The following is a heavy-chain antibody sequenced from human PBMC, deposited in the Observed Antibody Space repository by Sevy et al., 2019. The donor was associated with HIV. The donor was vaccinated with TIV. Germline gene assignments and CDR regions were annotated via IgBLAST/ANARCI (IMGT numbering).Heavy chain of an antibody. CDR3: ARGAVVIGTAATPVLDF. J-gene: IGHJ4*02. D-gene: IGHD2-2*01. CDR2: IYNNIGST. CDR1: DDSINSYY. Sequence: SETLSLTCSVSDDSINSYYWSWIRQPPGKGLEWIGYIYNNIGSTSYNPSLTSRVTISVDTSKNQFSLKLTSVTAADTAVYDGARGAVVIGTAATPVLDFWGQGSLVTVSS. V-gene: IGHV4-4*09.